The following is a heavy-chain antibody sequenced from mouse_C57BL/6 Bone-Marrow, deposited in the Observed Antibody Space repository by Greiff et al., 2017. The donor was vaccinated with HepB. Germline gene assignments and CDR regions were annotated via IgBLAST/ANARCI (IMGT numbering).Heavy chain of an antibody. CDR3: ARNYYGNYARLYWYFDV. CDR1: GFTFSDYG. Sequence: EVQVVESGGGLVKPGGSLKLSCAASGFTFSDYGMHWVRQAPEKGLEWVAYISSGSSTIYYADTVKGRFTISRDNAKNTLFLQMTSLKSEDTAMYYCARNYYGNYARLYWYFDVWGTGTTVTVSS. J-gene: IGHJ1*03. V-gene: IGHV5-17*01. CDR2: ISSGSSTI. D-gene: IGHD2-1*01.